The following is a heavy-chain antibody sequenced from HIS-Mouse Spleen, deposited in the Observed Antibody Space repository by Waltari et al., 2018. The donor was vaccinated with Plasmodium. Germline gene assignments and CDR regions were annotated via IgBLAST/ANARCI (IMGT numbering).Heavy chain of an antibody. Sequence: QVQLQESGPGLAKPSETLSLTCTVSGYSISSGDYWGWVRRPPGKGLEWIGSIYHSGRTYHNPSLKSRVTIAVDPSKNQFSRKLSSVTAADTAVYYCARGGTMTTGTLWGQGTLVTVSS. J-gene: IGHJ4*02. CDR3: ARGGTMTTGTL. CDR2: IYHSGRT. CDR1: GYSISSGDY. D-gene: IGHD4-17*01. V-gene: IGHV4-38-2*02.